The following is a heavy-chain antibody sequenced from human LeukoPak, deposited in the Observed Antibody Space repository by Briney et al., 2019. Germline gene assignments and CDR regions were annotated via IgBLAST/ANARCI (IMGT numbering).Heavy chain of an antibody. CDR3: ARTGEYSGSGPSWAFDI. V-gene: IGHV4-4*09. D-gene: IGHD3-10*01. CDR1: GCSITNYY. CDR2: IYSNGNT. J-gene: IGHJ3*02. Sequence: SETLSLTCSLSGCSITNYYLSWMRQPPGKGLEWIAWIYSNGNTYYNPSLNSRVTISLGPSNNPFSLRLTCVTASDTAVYFCARTGEYSGSGPSWAFDIWGQGKMVTVSS.